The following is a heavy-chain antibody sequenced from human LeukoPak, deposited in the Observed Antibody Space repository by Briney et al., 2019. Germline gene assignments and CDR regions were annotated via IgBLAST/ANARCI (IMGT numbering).Heavy chain of an antibody. J-gene: IGHJ3*02. CDR1: GFTFSNAW. V-gene: IGHV3-15*01. CDR2: IKSKTDGGTT. CDR3: TTLSQRITMVRGVEDDAFDI. Sequence: GSLRLSCAASGFTFSNAWMSWVRQAPGKGLEWVGRIKSKTDGGTTDYAAPVKGRFTISRDDSKNTLYLQMNSLKTEDTAVYYCTTLSQRITMVRGVEDDAFDIWGQGTMVTVSS. D-gene: IGHD3-10*01.